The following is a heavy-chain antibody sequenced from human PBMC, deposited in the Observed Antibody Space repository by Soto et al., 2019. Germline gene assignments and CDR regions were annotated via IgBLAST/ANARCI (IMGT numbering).Heavy chain of an antibody. D-gene: IGHD2-15*01. J-gene: IGHJ6*02. CDR1: GGSISSSNW. V-gene: IGHV4-4*02. CDR3: ARDPGYCSGGSCYSDYYGMDV. Sequence: QVQLQESGPGLVKPSGTLSLTCAVSGGSISSSNWWSWVRQPPGKGLEWMGEIYHSGSTNYNPSLKSRVTISVDKFKNQFSLKLSSVTAADTAVYYCARDPGYCSGGSCYSDYYGMDVWGQGTTVTVSS. CDR2: IYHSGST.